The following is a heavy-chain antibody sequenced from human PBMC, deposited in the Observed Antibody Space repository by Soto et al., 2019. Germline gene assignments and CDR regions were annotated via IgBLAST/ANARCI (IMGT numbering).Heavy chain of an antibody. CDR2: IIPIFGTA. CDR3: ARYYDFWSGLGWFDP. D-gene: IGHD3-3*01. Sequence: SVKVSCKASGGTFSSYAISWVRQAPGQGLEWMGGIIPIFGTANYAQKFQGRVTITADESTSTAYMELSSLRSEDTAVYYCARYYDFWSGLGWFDPWGQGTLVTVSS. V-gene: IGHV1-69*13. J-gene: IGHJ5*02. CDR1: GGTFSSYA.